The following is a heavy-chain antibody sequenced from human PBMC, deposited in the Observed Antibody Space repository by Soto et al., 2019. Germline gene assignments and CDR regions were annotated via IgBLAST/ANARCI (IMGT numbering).Heavy chain of an antibody. Sequence: QVTLKESGPVLVNPTETLTLTCTVSGFSFRNARMGVSWIRQPPGKALEWLAHILSSDEKSYNTSLKGRVTLSKDTSKSQVVLTMTYVDPVDTATYFCARMLAVNYYYYYVDVWGEGTTVTVSS. V-gene: IGHV2-26*01. D-gene: IGHD3-22*01. CDR3: ARMLAVNYYYYYVDV. CDR2: ILSSDEK. CDR1: GFSFRNARMG. J-gene: IGHJ6*03.